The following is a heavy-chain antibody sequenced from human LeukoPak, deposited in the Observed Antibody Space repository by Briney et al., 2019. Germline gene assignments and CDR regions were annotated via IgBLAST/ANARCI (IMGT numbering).Heavy chain of an antibody. J-gene: IGHJ4*02. D-gene: IGHD5-24*01. CDR1: GFTFSNYW. V-gene: IGHV3-7*03. Sequence: PGGSLRLSCAASGFTFSNYWMSWVRQAPGKGLDWVANIDHIEREKYYVDSVKGRFTISRDNAKNSLYLQINSLRADDTGVYYCARYEAGDGYESGIDYWGQGTLVTVSS. CDR2: IDHIEREK. CDR3: ARYEAGDGYESGIDY.